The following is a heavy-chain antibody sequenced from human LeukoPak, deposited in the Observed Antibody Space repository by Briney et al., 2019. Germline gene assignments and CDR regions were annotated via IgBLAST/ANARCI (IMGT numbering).Heavy chain of an antibody. CDR1: VLAQSSKW. CDR2: IKQDGREK. Sequence: GGSLSLSRAASVLAQSSKWMSWVRPAPGHGREGVANIKQDGREKKHVDTVKGRLTISRDNDKNSLYLQMNILRAEDTVVYYCARHQLGASYPFDYWGQGTLVTVSS. V-gene: IGHV3-7*03. D-gene: IGHD2-2*01. J-gene: IGHJ4*02. CDR3: ARHQLGASYPFDY.